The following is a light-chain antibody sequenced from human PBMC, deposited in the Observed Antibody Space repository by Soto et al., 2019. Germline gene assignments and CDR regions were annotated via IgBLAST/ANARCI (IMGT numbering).Light chain of an antibody. J-gene: IGKJ1*01. CDR2: HAS. Sequence: DIQMTQPPSTLPASARDRVTITCRASQSISNWLAWYQQKPGTAPKVLIYHASNLQSGVPSRFSGSGSGTEFTLTISNLQPDDFATYYCQQYNDYSTWTLGQGTKADIK. CDR1: QSISNW. CDR3: QQYNDYSTWT. V-gene: IGKV1-5*01.